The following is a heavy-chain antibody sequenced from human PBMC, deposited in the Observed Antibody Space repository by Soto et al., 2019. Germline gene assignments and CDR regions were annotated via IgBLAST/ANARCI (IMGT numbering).Heavy chain of an antibody. J-gene: IGHJ4*02. V-gene: IGHV3-23*01. CDR1: GFNFNNYA. D-gene: IGHD3-3*01. CDR2: ISGSGGNT. Sequence: EVQLLESGGGLVQPGGSLRLSCVASGFNFNNYAMTWVRQAPGKGLEWVSTISGSGGNTHYAESVKGRFTISRDNSKTTLFLQMNSLRAEDTAVYYCAKGKANTPFGVDTLFDYWGQGTLVTVSS. CDR3: AKGKANTPFGVDTLFDY.